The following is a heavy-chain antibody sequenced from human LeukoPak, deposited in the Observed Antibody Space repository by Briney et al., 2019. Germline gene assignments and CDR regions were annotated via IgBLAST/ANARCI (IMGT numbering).Heavy chain of an antibody. CDR1: GYTFTSYA. CDR2: INAGNGNT. V-gene: IGHV1-3*01. Sequence: ASVKVSCKASGYTFTSYAMHWVRQAPGQRLEWMGWINAGNGNTKYSQKFQGRVTITRDTSASTAYMELSSLRSEDTAVYYCASSGSGADAFDIWGQGTMVTVSS. D-gene: IGHD3-10*01. J-gene: IGHJ3*02. CDR3: ASSGSGADAFDI.